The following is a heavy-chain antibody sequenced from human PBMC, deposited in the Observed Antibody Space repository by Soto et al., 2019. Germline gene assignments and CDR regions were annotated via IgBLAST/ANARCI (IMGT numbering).Heavy chain of an antibody. CDR3: ARDPTDYDLSSGSGYHGMDV. CDR1: GGSISSYY. CDR2: IHYTGST. D-gene: IGHD3-3*01. Sequence: QVQLQESGPGLVKPSETLSLTCTVSGGSISSYYWSWIRQAPRKGLEWIGYIHYTGSTKYNHSLNSRVTISVDTSTNHSSLKLSSVTAADTAVYYCARDPTDYDLSSGSGYHGMDVWGQGTTVTVSS. J-gene: IGHJ6*02. V-gene: IGHV4-59*01.